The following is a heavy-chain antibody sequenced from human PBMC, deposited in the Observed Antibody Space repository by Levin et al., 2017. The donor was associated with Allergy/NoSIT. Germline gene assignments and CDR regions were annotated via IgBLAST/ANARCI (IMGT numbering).Heavy chain of an antibody. CDR2: ISWNSGSI. Sequence: GGSLRLSCAASGFTFDDYAMHWVRQAPGKGLEWVSGISWNSGSIGYADSVKGRFTISRDNAKNSLYLQMNSLRAEDTALYYCVCAFPFPEYSSSWYAYFQHWGQGTLVTVSS. D-gene: IGHD6-13*01. CDR3: VCAFPFPEYSSSWYAYFQH. J-gene: IGHJ1*01. CDR1: GFTFDDYA. V-gene: IGHV3-9*01.